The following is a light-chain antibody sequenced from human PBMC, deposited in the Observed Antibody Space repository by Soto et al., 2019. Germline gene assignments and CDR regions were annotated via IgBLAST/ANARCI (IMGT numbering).Light chain of an antibody. CDR3: QQYNNWPRST. Sequence: EIVMTQSPATLSVSPGGRATLSCRASQSAGSNLAWYQQKPGQAPRLLIYGASTRATGIPARFSGSGSGTDFTLTISSLQSEDFAIYFCQQYNNWPRSTFGGGTKVEIK. V-gene: IGKV3-15*01. CDR2: GAS. CDR1: QSAGSN. J-gene: IGKJ4*01.